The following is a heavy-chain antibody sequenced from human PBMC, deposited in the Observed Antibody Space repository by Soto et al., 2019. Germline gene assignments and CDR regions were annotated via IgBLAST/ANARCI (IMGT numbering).Heavy chain of an antibody. Sequence: EVQLLESGGGLVQPGGSLRLSCAASGFTFSSYAMYWVRQAPGKGLEWVSVISGSGGSTYYADTVKGRFTISRDNSKRTLYLQIHSLRAEDTAVYYCAKDESRRNRRYFDLWGRGTLVTVSS. J-gene: IGHJ2*01. CDR3: AKDESRRNRRYFDL. CDR1: GFTFSSYA. CDR2: ISGSGGST. V-gene: IGHV3-23*01.